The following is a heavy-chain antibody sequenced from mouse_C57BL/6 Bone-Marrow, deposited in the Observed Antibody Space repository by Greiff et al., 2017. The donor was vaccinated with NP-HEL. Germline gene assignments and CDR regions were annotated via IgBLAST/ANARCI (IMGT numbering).Heavy chain of an antibody. CDR3: ASTTVVGDWYFDV. CDR2: IWTGGGT. V-gene: IGHV2-9-1*01. CDR1: GFSLTSYA. D-gene: IGHD1-1*01. Sequence: QVQLQQSGPGLVAPSQSLSITCTVSGFSLTSYAISWVRQPPGKGLEWLGVIWTGGGTNYNSALKSRLSISKDNSKSQVFLKMNSLQTDDTARYYCASTTVVGDWYFDVWGTGTTVTVSS. J-gene: IGHJ1*03.